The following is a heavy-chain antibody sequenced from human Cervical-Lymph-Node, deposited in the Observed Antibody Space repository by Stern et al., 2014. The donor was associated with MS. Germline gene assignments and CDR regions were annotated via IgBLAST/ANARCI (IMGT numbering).Heavy chain of an antibody. CDR2: VYYRGAT. CDR3: AKHACTGAACPFDL. J-gene: IGHJ4*02. CDR1: GDSISSYTHY. D-gene: IGHD2-8*02. Sequence: QLQLQESGPGLVKPSETLSLTCAVSGDSISSYTHYWAWIRQPPGKGLEWIGSVYYRGATYYNPPLKSPVAISLDTPKIHFSLGLTSVTAADTAVYYCAKHACTGAACPFDLWGQGTLVTVSS. V-gene: IGHV4-39*01.